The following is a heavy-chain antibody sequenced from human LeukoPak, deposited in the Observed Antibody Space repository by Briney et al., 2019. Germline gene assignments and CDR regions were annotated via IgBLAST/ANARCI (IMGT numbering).Heavy chain of an antibody. CDR2: IYYTGNT. D-gene: IGHD6-13*01. Sequence: PSETLSLTCTVSGGSISGYYWSWIRQPPGKGLEWIGYIYYTGNTHYDPSLKSRVTISVDTSKNQFSLRLSSVTAADTAVYYCARREQQLLYYFDYWGPGTLVTVSS. CDR3: ARREQQLLYYFDY. V-gene: IGHV4-59*08. J-gene: IGHJ4*02. CDR1: GGSISGYY.